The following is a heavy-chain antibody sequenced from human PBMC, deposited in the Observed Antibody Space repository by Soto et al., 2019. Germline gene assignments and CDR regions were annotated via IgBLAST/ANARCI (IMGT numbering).Heavy chain of an antibody. Sequence: PGGSLRLSCAASGFTFSSFAMNWVRQAPGKGLEWVSVISGSGRNTYYADSVKGRFTISRDNSKNTLYLQMNSLRAGDTAVYYCAKDLSLGRITSVASLIDYWGQGALVTVSS. CDR2: ISGSGRNT. J-gene: IGHJ4*02. D-gene: IGHD7-27*01. V-gene: IGHV3-23*01. CDR1: GFTFSSFA. CDR3: AKDLSLGRITSVASLIDY.